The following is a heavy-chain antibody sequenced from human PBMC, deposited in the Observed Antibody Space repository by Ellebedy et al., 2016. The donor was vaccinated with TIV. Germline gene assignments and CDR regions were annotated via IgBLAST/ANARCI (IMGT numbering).Heavy chain of an antibody. J-gene: IGHJ6*03. V-gene: IGHV4-59*01. CDR1: GGSISSYY. D-gene: IGHD5-18*01. Sequence: SETLSLXXTVSGGSISSYYWSWIRQPPGKGLEWIGYIYYSGSTNYNPSLKSRVTISVDTSKNQFSLKLSSVTAADTAVYYCARVLVGGYLTYYYYYYMDVWGKGTTVTVSS. CDR2: IYYSGST. CDR3: ARVLVGGYLTYYYYYYMDV.